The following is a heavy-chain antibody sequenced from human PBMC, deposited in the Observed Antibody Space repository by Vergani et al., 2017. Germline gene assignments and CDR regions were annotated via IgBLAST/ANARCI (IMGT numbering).Heavy chain of an antibody. D-gene: IGHD3-10*01. CDR2: IYYSGST. V-gene: IGHV4-59*01. J-gene: IGHJ6*02. CDR1: GGSISSYY. Sequence: QVQLQESGPGLVKPSETLSLTCTVSGGSISSYYWSWIRQPPGKGLEWIGYIYYSGSTNYNPSLKSRVTISVDTSKNQFSLKLSSVTAADTAVYYCARNMVRGVRYYGMDVLGQGTTVTVSS. CDR3: ARNMVRGVRYYGMDV.